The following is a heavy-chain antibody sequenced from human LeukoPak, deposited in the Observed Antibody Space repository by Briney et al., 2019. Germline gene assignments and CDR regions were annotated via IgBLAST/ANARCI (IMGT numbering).Heavy chain of an antibody. D-gene: IGHD6-13*01. CDR2: ISAYNGDT. J-gene: IGHJ4*02. V-gene: IGHV1-18*01. CDR1: GYTFTSYG. CDR3: ARAPPGAAAGPADDY. Sequence: ASVKVSCKASGYTFTSYGISWVRQAPGQGLEWMGWISAYNGDTSYAQKLRGRVTMTTDTSTTTAYMELRSLGSDDTAVYYCARAPPGAAAGPADDYWGQGTLVIVSS.